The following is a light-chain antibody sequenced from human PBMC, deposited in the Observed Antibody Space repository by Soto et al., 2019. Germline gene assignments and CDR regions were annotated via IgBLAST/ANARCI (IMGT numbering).Light chain of an antibody. CDR2: EVS. J-gene: IGLJ1*01. V-gene: IGLV2-18*01. CDR1: STDFVSYNR. Sequence: QPARTQPRSVCGSPGQSVTFSCTITSTDFVSYNRVSWYQQPPGTANKLMIYEVSKRPSGVPDRFSGSKSGNTASLTISGLQAADEADYYCSLYTSENAYVFGTGTKVTVL. CDR3: SLYTSENAYV.